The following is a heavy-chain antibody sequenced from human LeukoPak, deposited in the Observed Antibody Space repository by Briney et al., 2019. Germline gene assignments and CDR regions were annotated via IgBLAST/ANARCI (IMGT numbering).Heavy chain of an antibody. CDR1: GFTFSSYS. D-gene: IGHD3-22*01. Sequence: GRSLRLSCAASGFTFSSYSMNWVRQAPGKGLEWVSVISSSSSYIYYAYSVKGRFTISRDNAKNSLYLQMSSLRAEDTAVYYCARGSGSSGYSDYWGQGTLVTVSS. CDR2: ISSSSSYI. V-gene: IGHV3-21*05. CDR3: ARGSGSSGYSDY. J-gene: IGHJ4*02.